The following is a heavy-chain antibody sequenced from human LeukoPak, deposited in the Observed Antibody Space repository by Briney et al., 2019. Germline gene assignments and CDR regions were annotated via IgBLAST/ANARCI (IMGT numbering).Heavy chain of an antibody. D-gene: IGHD2-15*01. Sequence: ASVKVSCKASGYTFTSYYMHWVRQAPGQGLEWMGIINPSGGSTSYAQKSQGRVTMTRDTSTSTVYMELSSLRSEDTAVYYCARDSKVVVAANLFDYWGQGTLVTVSS. CDR1: GYTFTSYY. CDR2: INPSGGST. CDR3: ARDSKVVVAANLFDY. V-gene: IGHV1-46*01. J-gene: IGHJ4*02.